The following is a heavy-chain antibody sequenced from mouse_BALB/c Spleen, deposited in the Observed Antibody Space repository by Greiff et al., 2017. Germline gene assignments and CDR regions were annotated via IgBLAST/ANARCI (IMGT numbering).Heavy chain of an antibody. Sequence: EVQVVESGPELVKPGASVKISCKASGYTFTDYNMHWVKQSHGKSLEWIGYIYPYNGGTGYNQKFKSKATLTVDNSSSTAYMELRSLTSEDSAVYYCSLGVYYFDYWGQGTTLTVSS. J-gene: IGHJ2*01. CDR2: IYPYNGGT. CDR3: SLGVYYFDY. V-gene: IGHV1S29*02. CDR1: GYTFTDYN. D-gene: IGHD4-1*01.